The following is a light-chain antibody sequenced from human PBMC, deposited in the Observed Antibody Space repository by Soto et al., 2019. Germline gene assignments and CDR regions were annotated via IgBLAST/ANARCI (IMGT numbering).Light chain of an antibody. J-gene: IGKJ3*01. CDR2: DAS. CDR3: QQYDNLPPFT. V-gene: IGKV1-33*01. CDR1: QDISNY. Sequence: DIQMTQSPSSLSASVGDRVTITCQASQDISNYLNWYQQKPGKAPKLLIYDASNLETGVPSRFSGSGSGTDFTFTISSLQPEDIATYYCQQYDNLPPFTFGPGTKGDIK.